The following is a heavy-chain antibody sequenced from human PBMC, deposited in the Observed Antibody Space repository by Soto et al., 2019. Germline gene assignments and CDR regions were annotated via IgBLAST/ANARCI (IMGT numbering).Heavy chain of an antibody. Sequence: PGGSLRLSCAASGCTFSSYGMHWVLQAPGKGLEWVAVISYDGSNKYYADSVKGRFTISRDNSKNTLYLQMNSLRAEDTAVYYYAKDEESGSYWGAPIDYWGQGTLVTVSS. CDR3: AKDEESGSYWGAPIDY. CDR2: ISYDGSNK. D-gene: IGHD1-26*01. CDR1: GCTFSSYG. J-gene: IGHJ4*02. V-gene: IGHV3-30*18.